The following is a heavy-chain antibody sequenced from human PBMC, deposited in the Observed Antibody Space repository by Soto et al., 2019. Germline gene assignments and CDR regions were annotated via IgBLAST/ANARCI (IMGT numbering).Heavy chain of an antibody. CDR2: ISTYNGDT. Sequence: QVQLVQSGPEVRKPGASVKVSCEASGYTFTTSGISWVRQVPGQGLEWMGWISTYNGDTNSAQNFQGRVLMTADTSTGTAYMELMSLKSDDTAVYYCARQGSWPYYYYGLDVLGQGTIVTVSS. J-gene: IGHJ6*02. CDR1: GYTFTTSG. V-gene: IGHV1-18*01. D-gene: IGHD1-26*01. CDR3: ARQGSWPYYYYGLDV.